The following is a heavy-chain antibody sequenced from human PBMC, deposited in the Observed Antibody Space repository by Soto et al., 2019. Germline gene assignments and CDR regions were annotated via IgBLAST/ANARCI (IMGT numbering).Heavy chain of an antibody. Sequence: PGGSLRLSCAASGFTFSSYSMNWVRQAPGKGLEWVSSISSSSSYIYYADSVKGRFTISRDNAKNSLYLQMNSLRAEDTAVYYCASCPTAVDDYYYYGMDVWGQGTTVTVYS. CDR2: ISSSSSYI. D-gene: IGHD6-19*01. CDR1: GFTFSSYS. CDR3: ASCPTAVDDYYYYGMDV. V-gene: IGHV3-21*01. J-gene: IGHJ6*02.